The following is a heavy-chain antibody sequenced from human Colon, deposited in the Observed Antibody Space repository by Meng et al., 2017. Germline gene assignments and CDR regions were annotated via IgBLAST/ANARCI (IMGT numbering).Heavy chain of an antibody. CDR3: TRANYYDSSGELF. CDR2: IRSKAYGGTT. Sequence: GGSLRLSCTASGFTFGDYAMSWVRQAPGKGLEWVGFIRSKAYGGTTEYAASVKGRFTISRDDSKSIAYLQMNSLKTEGTAVYYCTRANYYDSSGELFWGQGTLVTVSS. V-gene: IGHV3-49*04. CDR1: GFTFGDYA. D-gene: IGHD3-22*01. J-gene: IGHJ4*02.